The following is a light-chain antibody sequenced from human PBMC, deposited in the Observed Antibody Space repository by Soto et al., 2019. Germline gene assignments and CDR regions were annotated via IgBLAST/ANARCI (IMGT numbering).Light chain of an antibody. Sequence: QSVLTQPPSASGTPGQRVTISCSGSSSNIGSNTVNWYQHRPGTAPKLLIFGNSNRPSGVPVPDRFSGSKSGTSAYLAITGLQAEDEGDYYCQSYDSTLDARYVFGTGTKVTVL. CDR2: GNS. V-gene: IGLV1-40*01. CDR3: QSYDSTLDARYV. CDR1: SSNIGSNT. J-gene: IGLJ1*01.